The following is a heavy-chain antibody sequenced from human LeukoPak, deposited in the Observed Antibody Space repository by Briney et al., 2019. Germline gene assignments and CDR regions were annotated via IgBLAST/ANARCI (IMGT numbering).Heavy chain of an antibody. V-gene: IGHV3-7*01. J-gene: IGHJ4*02. D-gene: IGHD6-13*01. Sequence: GGSLRLSCGASGFTFRDYWMTWVRQAPGKGLEWVANVEQDGTEKFYVDSVKGRFTISRDNGKNSLYLQMNSLRVEVTAIYYCARAGGTSWADYWGQGTLVTVSS. CDR1: GFTFRDYW. CDR2: VEQDGTEK. CDR3: ARAGGTSWADY.